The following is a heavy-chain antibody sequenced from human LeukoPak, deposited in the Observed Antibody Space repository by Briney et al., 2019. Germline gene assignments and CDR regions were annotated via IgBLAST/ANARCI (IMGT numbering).Heavy chain of an antibody. CDR2: ISGSGGST. J-gene: IGHJ6*02. V-gene: IGHV3-23*01. CDR1: GFTFSSYA. Sequence: GGSLRLSCAASGFTFSSYAMSWVRQAPGKGLEWISAISGSGGSTYYADSVKGRFTISRDNSKNTLYLQMNSLRAEDTAVYYCAKDRGYCSSTSCPRPYGMDVWGQGTTVTVSS. D-gene: IGHD2-2*01. CDR3: AKDRGYCSSTSCPRPYGMDV.